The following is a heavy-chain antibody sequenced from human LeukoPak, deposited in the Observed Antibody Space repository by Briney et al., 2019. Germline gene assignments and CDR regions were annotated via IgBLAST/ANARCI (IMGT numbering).Heavy chain of an antibody. CDR2: IIPVVGTA. Sequence: GASVKVSCKASGGTFNSHVISWVRQAPGEGLEWMGGIIPVVGTANYAQKLQGRVTITTDESTTTAYMEKSSLRSEDTAVYYCARGYYYGSESYWHTKWFDPWGQGTLVTVSS. V-gene: IGHV1-69*05. CDR1: GGTFNSHV. D-gene: IGHD3-10*01. J-gene: IGHJ5*02. CDR3: ARGYYYGSESYWHTKWFDP.